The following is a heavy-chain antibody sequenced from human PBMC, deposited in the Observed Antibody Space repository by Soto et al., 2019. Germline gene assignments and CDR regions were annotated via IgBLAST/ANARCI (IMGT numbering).Heavy chain of an antibody. D-gene: IGHD3-10*01. CDR2: IIPMVGMA. V-gene: IGHV1-69*02. J-gene: IGHJ4*02. CDR3: ATNYGSGSTHFDY. Sequence: QVQLVQSGAEVKKPGSSVKVSCAASEGTFDSYTINWVRQAPGLGPEWMGRIIPMVGMADYVQKFQGRVTLFAEKSTSTAYIVLSSLRSEDTAVYYCATNYGSGSTHFDYWGQGTLVTVSS. CDR1: EGTFDSYT.